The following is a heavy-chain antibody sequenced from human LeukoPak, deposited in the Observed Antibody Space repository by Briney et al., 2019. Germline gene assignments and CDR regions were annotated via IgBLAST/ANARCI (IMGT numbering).Heavy chain of an antibody. D-gene: IGHD3-22*01. CDR2: ISYDGSNK. CDR1: GFTFSSYA. J-gene: IGHJ4*02. CDR3: ARGTYYYDSSGYYLDY. Sequence: GRSLRLSCAASGFTFSSYAMHWVRQAPGKGLEWVAVISYDGSNKYYADSVKGRFTISRDNSKNTLYLQMNSLRAEDTAVYYCARGTYYYDSSGYYLDYWGQGTLVTVSS. V-gene: IGHV3-30-3*01.